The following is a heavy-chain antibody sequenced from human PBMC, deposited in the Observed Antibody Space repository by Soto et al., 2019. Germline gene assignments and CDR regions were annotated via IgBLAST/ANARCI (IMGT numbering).Heavy chain of an antibody. V-gene: IGHV4-4*07. D-gene: IGHD3-22*01. Sequence: SETLSLTCTVSGGSISSYYWSWIRQPAGKGLEWIGRIYTSGSTNYNPSLKSRVTMSVDTSKNQFSPKLSSVTDADTDVYYCARGTFYYDRSLNWFDPLGPGNPGHR. CDR3: ARGTFYYDRSLNWFDP. CDR2: IYTSGST. J-gene: IGHJ5*02. CDR1: GGSISSYY.